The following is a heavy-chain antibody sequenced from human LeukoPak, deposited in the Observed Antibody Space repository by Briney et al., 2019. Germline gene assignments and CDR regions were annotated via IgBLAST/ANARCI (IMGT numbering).Heavy chain of an antibody. V-gene: IGHV4-4*02. Sequence: GSLRLSCAASGFTVGSNTMSWARQPPGKGLEWIGEIYHSGTTNYNPSLQSRVTMSVDKSKNQFSLKLSSVTAADTAVYYCATYFYGEYGSYYFDYWGQGTLVTVSS. CDR1: GFTVGSNTM. J-gene: IGHJ4*02. D-gene: IGHD4-17*01. CDR2: IYHSGTT. CDR3: ATYFYGEYGSYYFDY.